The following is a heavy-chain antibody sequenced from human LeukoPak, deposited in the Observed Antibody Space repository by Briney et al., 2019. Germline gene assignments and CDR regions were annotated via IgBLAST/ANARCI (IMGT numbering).Heavy chain of an antibody. D-gene: IGHD2-15*01. V-gene: IGHV4-34*01. CDR1: GVSFSGYY. CDR2: INHSGST. CDR3: ARESHSENWFDP. J-gene: IGHJ5*02. Sequence: SETLSLTCAVYGVSFSGYYWSWIRQPPGKGLEWIGEINHSGSTNYNPSLKSRVTISVDTSKNQFSLKLSSVTAADTAVYYCARESHSENWFDPWGQGTLVTVSS.